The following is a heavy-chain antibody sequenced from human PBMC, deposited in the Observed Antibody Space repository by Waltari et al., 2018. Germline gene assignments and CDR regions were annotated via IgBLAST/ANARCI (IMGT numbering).Heavy chain of an antibody. CDR2: INPNSGGT. CDR3: ARGVVGATLGDAFDI. V-gene: IGHV1-2*02. Sequence: QVQLVQSGAEVKKPGASVKVSCRASGYTFTGYYMHWVRQAPGQGLEWMGWINPNSGGTNYAQKFQGRVTMTRDTSISTAYMELSRLRSDDTAVYYCARGVVGATLGDAFDIWGQGTMVTVSS. J-gene: IGHJ3*02. D-gene: IGHD1-26*01. CDR1: GYTFTGYY.